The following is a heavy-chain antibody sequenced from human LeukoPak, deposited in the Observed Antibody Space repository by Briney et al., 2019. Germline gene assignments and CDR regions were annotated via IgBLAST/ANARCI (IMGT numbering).Heavy chain of an antibody. D-gene: IGHD2-15*01. V-gene: IGHV1-2*02. CDR2: INPNSGGT. Sequence: PAASVKVSCKASGYTFTGYYMHWVRQAPGQGLEWMGWINPNSGGTNYAQKFQGRVTMTRDTSISTAYMELSRLRSDDTAVYYCARDPRYCSGGSCYYFDYWGQGTLVTVSS. CDR1: GYTFTGYY. J-gene: IGHJ4*02. CDR3: ARDPRYCSGGSCYYFDY.